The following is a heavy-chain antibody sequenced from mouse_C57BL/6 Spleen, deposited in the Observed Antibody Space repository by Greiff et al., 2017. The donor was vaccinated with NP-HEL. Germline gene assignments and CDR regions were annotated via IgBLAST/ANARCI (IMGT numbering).Heavy chain of an antibody. Sequence: EVMLVGSGGGLVKPGGSLKLSCAASGFTFSSYAMSWVRQTPEKRLEGVATISDGGSYTYYPDNVKGRFTISRDNDKNNLYLQMSHLKSEDTAMYYCAREGVYYYYAMDYWGQGTSVTVSS. CDR2: ISDGGSYT. V-gene: IGHV5-4*01. J-gene: IGHJ4*01. CDR1: GFTFSSYA. D-gene: IGHD1-1*01. CDR3: AREGVYYYYAMDY.